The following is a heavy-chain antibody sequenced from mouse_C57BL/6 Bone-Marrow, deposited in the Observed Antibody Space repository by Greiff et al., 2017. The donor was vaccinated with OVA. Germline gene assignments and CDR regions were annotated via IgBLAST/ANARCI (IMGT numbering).Heavy chain of an antibody. Sequence: EVMLVESGGGLVKPGGSLKLSCAASGFTFSSYAMSWVRQTPEKRLEWVATISDGGSYTYYPDNVKGRFTISRDNAKNNLYLQMSHLKSEDTAMYYCATRYFDVWGTGTTVTVSS. CDR3: ATRYFDV. V-gene: IGHV5-4*03. CDR2: ISDGGSYT. CDR1: GFTFSSYA. J-gene: IGHJ1*03.